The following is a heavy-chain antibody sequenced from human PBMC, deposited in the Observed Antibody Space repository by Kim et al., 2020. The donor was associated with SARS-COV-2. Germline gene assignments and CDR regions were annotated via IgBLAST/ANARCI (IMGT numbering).Heavy chain of an antibody. CDR3: ARARGGTMIVVVIGAFDI. J-gene: IGHJ3*02. CDR2: IYYSGST. D-gene: IGHD3-22*01. Sequence: SETLSLTCTVSGGSISSGGYYWSWIRQHPGKGLEWIGYIYYSGSTYYNRSLKSRVTISVDTSKNQFSLKLSSVTAADTAVYYCARARGGTMIVVVIGAFDIWGQGTMVTVSS. V-gene: IGHV4-31*03. CDR1: GGSISSGGYY.